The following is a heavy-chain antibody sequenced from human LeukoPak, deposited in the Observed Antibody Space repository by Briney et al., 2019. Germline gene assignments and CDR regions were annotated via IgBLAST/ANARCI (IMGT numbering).Heavy chain of an antibody. CDR2: ISYDGSNK. CDR3: ARTSSIDY. CDR1: GFTFSSYA. V-gene: IGHV3-30-3*01. J-gene: IGHJ4*02. Sequence: GRSLGLSCAASGFTFSSYAMHWVRQAPGKGLEWVAVISYDGSNKYYADSVKGRFTISRDNSKNTLYLQMNSLRAEDTAVYYCARTSSIDYWGQGTLVTVSS.